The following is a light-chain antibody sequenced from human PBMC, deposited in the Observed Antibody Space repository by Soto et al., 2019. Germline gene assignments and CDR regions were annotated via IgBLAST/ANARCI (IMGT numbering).Light chain of an antibody. Sequence: QSVLTQPRSVSGSPGQSVTISCTGTSNDVGGYNYVSWYQQHAGKAPKLLISDVNKRPSGVPDRFSGSKSGNTASLIISGLQAEDEADYYCCSYAGSSTWVFGGGTQLTVL. CDR1: SNDVGGYNY. V-gene: IGLV2-11*01. CDR3: CSYAGSSTWV. CDR2: DVN. J-gene: IGLJ7*01.